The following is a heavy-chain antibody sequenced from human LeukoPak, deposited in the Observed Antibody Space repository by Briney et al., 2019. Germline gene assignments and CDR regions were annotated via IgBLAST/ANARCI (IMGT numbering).Heavy chain of an antibody. J-gene: IGHJ4*02. D-gene: IGHD1-26*01. CDR1: GFTFSSYG. CDR2: IWYDGSNK. CDR3: ARGSPVDY. Sequence: GGSLRLSCAATGFTFSSYGMHWVRQAPGKGLEWVAVIWYDGSNKYYADSVKGRFTISRDNSKKTLYLQMNSLRADDTAVYYCARGSPVDYWGQGTLVTVSS. V-gene: IGHV3-33*01.